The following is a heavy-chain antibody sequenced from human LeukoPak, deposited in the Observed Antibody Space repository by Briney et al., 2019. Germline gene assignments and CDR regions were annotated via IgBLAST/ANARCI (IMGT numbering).Heavy chain of an antibody. D-gene: IGHD2-8*02. CDR1: GFTFSSFS. V-gene: IGHV3-23*01. CDR3: AKRGLYGTVPFYGMDV. J-gene: IGHJ6*02. Sequence: GGSLRLSCAASGFTFSSFSMSWVLQAPGKGLEYVSGIGRTTYYAESVKGRFTISRDNSKNTLFLQMNSLRAEDTAVYYCAKRGLYGTVPFYGMDVWGQGTTVTVSS. CDR2: IGRTT.